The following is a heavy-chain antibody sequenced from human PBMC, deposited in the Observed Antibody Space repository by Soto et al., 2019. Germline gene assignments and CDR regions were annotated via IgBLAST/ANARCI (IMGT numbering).Heavy chain of an antibody. CDR3: ARGGGYASFEY. J-gene: IGHJ4*02. Sequence: SETLSLTCTVSGASISYGGYSWSWIRQTPGKGLEWIGYINHLETTFYNPSFESRLTLSIDRTKNQFSLKLQSVTAADRAVYYCARGGGYASFEYWGQGILVTVSS. V-gene: IGHV4-30-2*01. D-gene: IGHD5-12*01. CDR1: GASISYGGYS. CDR2: INHLETT.